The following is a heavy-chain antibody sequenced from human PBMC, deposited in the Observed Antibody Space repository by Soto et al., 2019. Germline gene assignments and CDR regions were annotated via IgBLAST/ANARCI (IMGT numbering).Heavy chain of an antibody. V-gene: IGHV4-34*01. J-gene: IGHJ4*02. CDR2: INHSGST. CDR3: ARGITMILVVQGDAPDKYYFDS. Sequence: PSETLSLTCAVYGGSFSGHYWSWIRQSPGKGLEWIGEINHSGSTNQNPSLKSRVTISVDTSKNQFSLELKSVTAADTAVYYCARGITMILVVQGDAPDKYYFDSWGQGTQVTVSS. CDR1: GGSFSGHY. D-gene: IGHD3-22*01.